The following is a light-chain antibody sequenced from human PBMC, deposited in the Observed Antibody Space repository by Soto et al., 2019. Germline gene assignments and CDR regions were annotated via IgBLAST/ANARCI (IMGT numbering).Light chain of an antibody. Sequence: EIVLTQSPATLSLSPGERATLSCRASQSVSSYLAWYQQKPGQAPRLLIYDASNRATGIPARFSGSGSGTEFSLTISSLEPEDFAVYYCQQRSNWPHTFGQGTKLEIK. CDR2: DAS. CDR3: QQRSNWPHT. CDR1: QSVSSY. J-gene: IGKJ2*01. V-gene: IGKV3-11*01.